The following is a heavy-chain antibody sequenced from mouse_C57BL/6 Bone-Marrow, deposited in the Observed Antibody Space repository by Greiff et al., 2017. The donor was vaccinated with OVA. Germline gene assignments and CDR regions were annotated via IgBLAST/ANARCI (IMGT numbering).Heavy chain of an antibody. CDR1: GYTFTSYW. CDR3: ARSRYYGSRTWYFDV. D-gene: IGHD1-1*01. J-gene: IGHJ1*03. V-gene: IGHV1-61*01. CDR2: IYPSDSET. Sequence: QVHVKQPGAELVRPGSSVKLSCKASGYTFTSYWMDWVKQRPGQGLEWIGNIYPSDSETHYNQKFKDKATLTVDKSSSTAYMQLSSLTSEDSAVYYCARSRYYGSRTWYFDVWGTGTTVTVSS.